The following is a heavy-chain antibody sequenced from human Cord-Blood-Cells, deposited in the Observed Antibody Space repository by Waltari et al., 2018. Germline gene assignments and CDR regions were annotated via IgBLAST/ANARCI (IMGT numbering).Heavy chain of an antibody. J-gene: IGHJ2*01. D-gene: IGHD7-27*01. CDR1: GYTFTGYY. CDR2: INPNSGGT. V-gene: IGHV1-2*02. CDR3: ARAYKMDWGWSPYWYFDL. Sequence: QVQLVQSGAEVKKPGASVKVSCKASGYTFTGYYMHWVRQAPGQGLEWMGWINPNSGGTNYAQKFQGRVTMTRDTSISTAYMELSRLRSDDTAVYYCARAYKMDWGWSPYWYFDLWGRCTLVTVSS.